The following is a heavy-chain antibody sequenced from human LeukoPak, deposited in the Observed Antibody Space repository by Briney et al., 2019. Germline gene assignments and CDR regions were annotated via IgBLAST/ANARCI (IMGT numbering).Heavy chain of an antibody. CDR2: IIPIFGTA. Sequence: SVKVSCKASGGTFSSYAISWVRQAPGQGLGWMGGIIPIFGTANYAQKFQGRVTITADESTSTAYMELSSLRSEDTAVYYCARHSGYDYYYYYGMDVWGQGTTVTVSS. CDR1: GGTFSSYA. CDR3: ARHSGYDYYYYYGMDV. V-gene: IGHV1-69*13. D-gene: IGHD5-12*01. J-gene: IGHJ6*02.